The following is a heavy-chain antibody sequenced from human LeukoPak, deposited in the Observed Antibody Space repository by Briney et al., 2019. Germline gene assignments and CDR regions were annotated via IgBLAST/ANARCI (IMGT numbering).Heavy chain of an antibody. CDR3: AKAAPTYRQPLAD. V-gene: IGHV3-30*04. CDR1: GFTFSSYV. Sequence: PGGSLRLSCAASGFTFSSYVMHWVRQAPGKGLEWVAIISYDGSNEYYADSVKGRFTTSRDNSKNTLYLQMNSLRAADTAVYYCAKAAPTYRQPLADWGQGTLVTVSS. CDR2: ISYDGSNE. D-gene: IGHD6-25*01. J-gene: IGHJ4*02.